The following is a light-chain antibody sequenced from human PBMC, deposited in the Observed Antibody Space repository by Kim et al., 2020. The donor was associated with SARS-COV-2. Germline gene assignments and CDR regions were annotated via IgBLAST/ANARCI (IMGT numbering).Light chain of an antibody. CDR1: QSVSSSY. V-gene: IGKV3-20*01. J-gene: IGKJ5*01. CDR2: GAS. CDR3: QQYGSSPGIT. Sequence: EIVMTQSPATLSLSPGERATLSCRASQSVSSSYLVWYQQKPGQAPRLLIYGASSRATGIPDRFSGSGSGTDFTLTISRLEPEDFAVYYCQQYGSSPGITFGQRTRLEIK.